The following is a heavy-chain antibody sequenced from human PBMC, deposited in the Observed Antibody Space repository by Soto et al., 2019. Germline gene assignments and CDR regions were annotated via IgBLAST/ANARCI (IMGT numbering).Heavy chain of an antibody. V-gene: IGHV3-64D*08. CDR1: GFTFSSYA. J-gene: IGHJ4*02. CDR3: VKAMFSSKILYYFDY. CDR2: ISSNGGST. D-gene: IGHD6-13*01. Sequence: GGSLRLSCSASGFTFSSYAMHWVRQAPGKGLEYVSAISSNGGSTYYADSVKGGFTISRDNTKNALYLQMSRLRAEDTAEYYCVKAMFSSKILYYFDYWGQGTLVTVSS.